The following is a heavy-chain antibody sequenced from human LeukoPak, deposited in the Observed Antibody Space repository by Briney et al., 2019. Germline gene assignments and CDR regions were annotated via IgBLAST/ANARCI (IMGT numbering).Heavy chain of an antibody. D-gene: IGHD2-15*01. CDR2: INHSGST. J-gene: IGHJ4*02. Sequence: SETLSLTCAVYGGSFSGYYWSWIRQPPGKGLEWIGEINHSGSTNYNPSLKSRVTISVDTAKNQFSLKLSSVTAADTAVYYCARGSQSLGYCSGGSCRAKIFDYWGQGTLVTVSS. CDR3: ARGSQSLGYCSGGSCRAKIFDY. CDR1: GGSFSGYY. V-gene: IGHV4-34*01.